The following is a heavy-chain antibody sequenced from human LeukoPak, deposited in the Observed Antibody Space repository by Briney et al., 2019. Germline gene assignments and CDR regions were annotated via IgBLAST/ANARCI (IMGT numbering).Heavy chain of an antibody. J-gene: IGHJ6*03. Sequence: ASVKVSCKASGYTFTGYYVHWVRQAPGQGLEWMGWISPNSGGTNFAQKLQGRVTMTRDTSMSTAYMELSSLRSEDTAVYYCARGQAPGSVLRYFDWLPEFVVGYYYYMDVWGKGTTVTISS. V-gene: IGHV1-2*02. CDR1: GYTFTGYY. CDR2: ISPNSGGT. CDR3: ARGQAPGSVLRYFDWLPEFVVGYYYYMDV. D-gene: IGHD3-9*01.